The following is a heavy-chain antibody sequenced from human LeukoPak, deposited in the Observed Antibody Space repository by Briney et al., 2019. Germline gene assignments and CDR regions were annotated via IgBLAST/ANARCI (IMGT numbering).Heavy chain of an antibody. Sequence: ASVKVSCKASGYTFTSYGISWVRQAPGQGLEWMGWISAYNGNTNYAQKLQGRVTTTTDTSTSTAYMELRSLRSDDTAVYYCARIYSSSWYVSHMDSDYWGQGTLVTVSS. CDR3: ARIYSSSWYVSHMDSDY. CDR2: ISAYNGNT. CDR1: GYTFTSYG. V-gene: IGHV1-18*01. J-gene: IGHJ4*02. D-gene: IGHD6-13*01.